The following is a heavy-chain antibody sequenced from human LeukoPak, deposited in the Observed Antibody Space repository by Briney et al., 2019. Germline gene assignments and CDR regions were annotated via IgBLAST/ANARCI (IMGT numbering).Heavy chain of an antibody. CDR2: IKQDGSEK. J-gene: IGHJ4*02. V-gene: IGHV3-7*01. Sequence: PGGSLRLSCAASGFTFSSYWMSWVRQAPGKGLEWVANIKQDGSEKYYMDSVKGRFTISRDNAKNSLYLQMNSLRAEDTAVYYCAREALVVTAILYYFDYWGQGTLVTVSS. CDR1: GFTFSSYW. CDR3: AREALVVTAILYYFDY. D-gene: IGHD2-21*02.